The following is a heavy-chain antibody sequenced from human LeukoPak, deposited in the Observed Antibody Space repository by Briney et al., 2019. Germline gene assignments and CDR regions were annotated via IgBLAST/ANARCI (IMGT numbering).Heavy chain of an antibody. CDR3: ARDLNWATY. CDR2: ISSSGSHE. Sequence: QPGGSLRLSCVVSGFTFSNYEMNWVRQAPGKGLEWVSFISSSGSHEFYADSVKGRFTISRDNAKNSLYLQMNSLRVEDTAVYYCARDLNWATYWGQGTLVTVSS. V-gene: IGHV3-48*03. CDR1: GFTFSNYE. D-gene: IGHD7-27*01. J-gene: IGHJ4*02.